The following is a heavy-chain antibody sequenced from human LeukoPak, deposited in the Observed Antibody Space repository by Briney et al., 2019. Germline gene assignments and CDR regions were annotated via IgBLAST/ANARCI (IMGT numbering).Heavy chain of an antibody. CDR2: ISDSGGYT. Sequence: PGGSLRLSCAASGFTFSSFAMSWVRQAPGKGLDWVSGISDSGGYTYYADSVKGRFTISRDNSKNTLYLHMNSLRAEDTAVYYCAKLGNFASGSYSDWGQGTLVTVSS. CDR3: AKLGNFASGSYSD. CDR1: GFTFSSFA. V-gene: IGHV3-23*01. D-gene: IGHD3-10*01. J-gene: IGHJ4*02.